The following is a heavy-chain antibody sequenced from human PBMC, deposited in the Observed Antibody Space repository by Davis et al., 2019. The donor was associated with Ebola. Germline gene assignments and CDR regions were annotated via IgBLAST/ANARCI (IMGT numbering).Heavy chain of an antibody. Sequence: PGGSLRLSCTVSGGSISSYYWSWIRQPPGKGLEWIGYIYYSGSTNYNPSRKSRVTISIDTSRDQFTLKLNSVTAADTAVYYCARGDFWSAYLDYWGQGTLVTVSS. J-gene: IGHJ4*02. CDR3: ARGDFWSAYLDY. V-gene: IGHV4-59*01. CDR1: GGSISSYY. D-gene: IGHD3-3*01. CDR2: IYYSGST.